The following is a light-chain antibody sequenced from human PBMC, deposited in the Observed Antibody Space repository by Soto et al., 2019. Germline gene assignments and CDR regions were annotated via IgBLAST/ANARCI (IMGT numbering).Light chain of an antibody. J-gene: IGKJ5*01. Sequence: EIVLTQSAGILYLSPGDRATLSCGASQTISSGFLAWYQQKVGQAPRLLIYDASNRATGVPDRFSGSGSGTDFTLTISNLQSEDFAVYFCQQYHNWPPITFGQGTRLEIK. CDR3: QQYHNWPPIT. CDR2: DAS. V-gene: IGKV3-20*01. CDR1: QTISSGF.